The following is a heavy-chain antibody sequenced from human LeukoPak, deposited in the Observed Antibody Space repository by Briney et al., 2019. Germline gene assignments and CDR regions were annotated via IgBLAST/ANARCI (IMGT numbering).Heavy chain of an antibody. CDR1: GGSFSGYY. V-gene: IGHV4-34*01. CDR3: ASQRDGHNGPPAY. J-gene: IGHJ4*02. Sequence: SETLSLTCAVYGGSFSGYYWSWIRQPPGKGLEWIGEINHSGSTNYNPSLKSRVTISVDTSKNQFSLKLSSVTAADTAVYYCASQRDGHNGPPAYWGQGTLVTVSS. D-gene: IGHD5-24*01. CDR2: INHSGST.